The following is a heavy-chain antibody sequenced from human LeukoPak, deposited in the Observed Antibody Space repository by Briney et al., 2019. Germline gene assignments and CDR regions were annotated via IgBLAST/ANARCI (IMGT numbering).Heavy chain of an antibody. Sequence: PSETLSLTCAVSGGSISSGGYSWSWLRQPPGKGLEWIGYIYHSGSTYYNPSIKSRVTISVDRSKNQFSLKLSSVTAADTAVYYCARVLSPDDAFDIWGQGTMVTVSS. CDR1: GGSISSGGYS. J-gene: IGHJ3*02. CDR3: ARVLSPDDAFDI. V-gene: IGHV4-30-2*01. D-gene: IGHD3-10*01. CDR2: IYHSGST.